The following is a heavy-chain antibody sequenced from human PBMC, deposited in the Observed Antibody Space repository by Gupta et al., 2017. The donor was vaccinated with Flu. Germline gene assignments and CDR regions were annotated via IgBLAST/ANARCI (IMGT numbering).Heavy chain of an antibody. V-gene: IGHV3-33*01. Sequence: QVQLVESGGGVVQPGRSLRLSCAASGFTFSSYGMHWVRQAPGKGLEWVAVIWYDGSNKYYADSVKGRFTISRDNSKNTLYLQMNSLRAEDTAVYYCARDRTTSKPFIWDSSSFSHWGQGTLVTVSS. CDR2: IWYDGSNK. D-gene: IGHD6-13*01. CDR1: GFTFSSYG. CDR3: ARDRTTSKPFIWDSSSFSH. J-gene: IGHJ4*02.